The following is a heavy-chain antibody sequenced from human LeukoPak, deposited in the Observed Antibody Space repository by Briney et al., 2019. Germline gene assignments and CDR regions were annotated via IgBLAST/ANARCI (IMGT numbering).Heavy chain of an antibody. J-gene: IGHJ3*02. CDR3: ARAPRDPANFDDAFDI. D-gene: IGHD1-7*01. CDR1: GDSINSGYY. Sequence: PSETLSLTCTVSGDSINSGYYGGWIRQPPVKGLEWIGSMSHSGSTYYNPSLKSRVTISVDTSKNQFSLKLSSVTAADTAVYYCARAPRDPANFDDAFDIWGQGTMVTVSS. CDR2: MSHSGST. V-gene: IGHV4-38-2*02.